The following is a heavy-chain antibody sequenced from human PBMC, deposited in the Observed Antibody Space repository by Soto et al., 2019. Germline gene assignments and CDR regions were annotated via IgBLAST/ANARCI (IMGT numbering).Heavy chain of an antibody. J-gene: IGHJ4*02. CDR1: GFTFSSYG. D-gene: IGHD1-26*01. V-gene: IGHV3-30*18. CDR3: AKDRYSGTYPTDFDY. Sequence: GGSLRRSCAGSGFTFSSYGIHWVRQAPGKGLEWVALISYDGGNEKYTESVKDRFTISRDDSHNVAYLQMSSLRTEDTAMYYCAKDRYSGTYPTDFDYWGQGSLGTVSS. CDR2: ISYDGGNE.